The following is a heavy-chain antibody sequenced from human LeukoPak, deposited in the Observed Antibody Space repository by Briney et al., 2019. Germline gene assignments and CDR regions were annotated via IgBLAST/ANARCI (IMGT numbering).Heavy chain of an antibody. Sequence: GGSLRLSCAASGFTFSSYAMSWVRQAPGKGLEWVSTISGSDDGTYYADSVKGRFTISRGNSKNTLYLQMSSLRAEDTALYYCATTTGNFDYWGQGTLVTVSS. CDR3: ATTTGNFDY. V-gene: IGHV3-23*01. CDR1: GFTFSSYA. J-gene: IGHJ4*02. D-gene: IGHD1-14*01. CDR2: ISGSDDGT.